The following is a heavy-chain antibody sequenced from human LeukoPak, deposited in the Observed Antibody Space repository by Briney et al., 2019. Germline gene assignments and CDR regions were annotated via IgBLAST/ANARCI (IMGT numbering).Heavy chain of an antibody. D-gene: IGHD3-10*01. CDR2: ISGSGGST. CDR3: AKAQAGTMVRGVIPTPLDY. Sequence: GGSLRLSCAASGFTFSSYAMSWVRQAPGKGLEWVSAISGSGGSTYYADSVKGRFTISRDNSKNTLYLQMNSLRAEDTAVYYCAKAQAGTMVRGVIPTPLDYWGQGTLVTVSS. J-gene: IGHJ4*02. V-gene: IGHV3-23*01. CDR1: GFTFSSYA.